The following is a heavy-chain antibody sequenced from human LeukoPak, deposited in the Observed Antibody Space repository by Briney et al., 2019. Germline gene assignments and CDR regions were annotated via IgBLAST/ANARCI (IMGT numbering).Heavy chain of an antibody. CDR2: IYDSGTT. CDR1: GGSISNGGYY. V-gene: IGHV4-31*03. CDR3: ARGGDRRGFDY. D-gene: IGHD1-14*01. Sequence: SETLSLTCTVSGGSISNGGYYWSWIRQHPGKGLEWIGYIYDSGTTYYNPALHSRVTISVDTSDNQFSLKLRSLTAADTAVYYCARGGDRRGFDYWGQGTLVTVSS. J-gene: IGHJ4*02.